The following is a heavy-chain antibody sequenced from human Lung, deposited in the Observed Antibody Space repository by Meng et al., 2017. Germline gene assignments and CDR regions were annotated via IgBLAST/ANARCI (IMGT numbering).Heavy chain of an antibody. CDR3: ARGPTTMAHDFDY. J-gene: IGHJ4*02. V-gene: IGHV4-34*01. CDR1: GGSFSDYF. Sequence: GRLQQCGAGLLMPSETLYLTCVVSGGSFSDYFWSWIRQPPGKGLEWIGEINHSGSTNYNPSLESRATISVDTSQNNLSLKLSSVTAADSAVYYCARGPTTMAHDFDYWGQGTLVTVSS. CDR2: INHSGST. D-gene: IGHD4-11*01.